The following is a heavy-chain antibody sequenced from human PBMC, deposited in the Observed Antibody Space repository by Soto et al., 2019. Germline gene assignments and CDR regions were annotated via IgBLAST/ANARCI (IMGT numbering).Heavy chain of an antibody. CDR1: GGSISSGGYY. CDR2: IYYSGST. D-gene: IGHD4-17*01. CDR3: ARASRYTVTPFDY. Sequence: QVQLQESGPGLVKPSQTLSLTCTVSGGSISSGGYYWSWFRQHPGKGLEWIGYIYYSGSTYYNPSLKSRVTISVDTSKNQFSLKLSSVSAADTAVYYCARASRYTVTPFDYWGQGTLVTVSS. J-gene: IGHJ4*02. V-gene: IGHV4-31*03.